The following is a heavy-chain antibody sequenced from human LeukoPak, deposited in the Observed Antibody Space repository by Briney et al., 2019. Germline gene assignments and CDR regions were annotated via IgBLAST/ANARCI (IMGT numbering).Heavy chain of an antibody. Sequence: ASLRGSCKASGGTFSRYAISWVRQAPGQGLEWMGGIIPIFGTANYAQKFQSRVTITTDESTSTAYMELSSLRSEDTAVYYCSRSVVVPAARPGARFDPWGQRTLVTVSS. CDR1: GGTFSRYA. CDR2: IIPIFGTA. V-gene: IGHV1-69*05. CDR3: SRSVVVPAARPGARFDP. J-gene: IGHJ5*02. D-gene: IGHD2-2*02.